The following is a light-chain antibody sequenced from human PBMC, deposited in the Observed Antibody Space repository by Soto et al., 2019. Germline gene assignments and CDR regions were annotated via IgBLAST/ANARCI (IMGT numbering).Light chain of an antibody. CDR1: SSNIGTNT. CDR2: TDS. CDR3: AAWDANLKAYV. V-gene: IGLV1-44*01. Sequence: QSALTQPPSASATPGRGVTISCSGSSSNIGTNTVTWYQQLPGTAPKLLIYTDSFRSSGVPERFSGSKSGTSASLAISGLQSDDEADYYCAAWDANLKAYVFGTGTKVTVL. J-gene: IGLJ1*01.